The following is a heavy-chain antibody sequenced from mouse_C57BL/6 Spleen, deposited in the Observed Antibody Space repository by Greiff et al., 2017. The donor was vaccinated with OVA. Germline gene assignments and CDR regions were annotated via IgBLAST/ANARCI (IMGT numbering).Heavy chain of an antibody. V-gene: IGHV1-55*01. D-gene: IGHD1-1*01. CDR2: IYPGSGST. CDR3: ARRGGSSYDFDY. Sequence: QVHVKQSGAELVKPGASVKMSCKASGYTFTSYWITWVKQRPGQGLEWIGDIYPGSGSTNYNEKFKSKATLTVDTSSSTAYMQLSSLTSEDSAVYYCARRGGSSYDFDYWGQGTTLTVSS. J-gene: IGHJ2*01. CDR1: GYTFTSYW.